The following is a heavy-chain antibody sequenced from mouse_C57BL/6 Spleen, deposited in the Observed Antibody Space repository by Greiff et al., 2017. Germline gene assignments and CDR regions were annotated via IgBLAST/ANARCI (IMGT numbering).Heavy chain of an antibody. Sequence: VQLQQSGPGMVKPSQSLSLTCTVTGYSITSGYDWHWIRHFPGNKLEWMGYISYSGSTNYNPSLKSRISITHDTSKNHFFLKLNSVTTEDTATYYCASGGYSFAYWGQGTLVTVSA. CDR2: ISYSGST. J-gene: IGHJ3*01. D-gene: IGHD2-3*01. CDR3: ASGGYSFAY. V-gene: IGHV3-1*01. CDR1: GYSITSGYD.